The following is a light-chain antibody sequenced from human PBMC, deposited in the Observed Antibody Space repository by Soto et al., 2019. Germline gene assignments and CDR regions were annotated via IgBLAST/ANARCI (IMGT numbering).Light chain of an antibody. Sequence: MVLTQSPATLSFSPRERSTLSFRASQSVSRHLAWYQQKPGQAPRLLIYDASNRATGIPARFSGSGSGTDFTLTISSLEPEDFAVYYCQQYGNSPITFGQGTRLEIK. V-gene: IGKV3-11*01. CDR2: DAS. CDR3: QQYGNSPIT. J-gene: IGKJ5*01. CDR1: QSVSRH.